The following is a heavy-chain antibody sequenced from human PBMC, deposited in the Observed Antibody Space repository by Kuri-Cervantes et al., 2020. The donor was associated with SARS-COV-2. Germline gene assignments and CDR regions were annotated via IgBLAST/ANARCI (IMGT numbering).Heavy chain of an antibody. CDR3: ARGRGIAVAGTEDFDY. CDR2: ISSSSSYI. Sequence: GESLKISCAASGFTFSSYSMNWVRQAPGKGLEWVSSISSSSSYIYYADSVKGRFTISRDNAKNSLYLQMNSLRAEDTAVYYCARGRGIAVAGTEDFDYWGQGTLVTVSS. CDR1: GFTFSSYS. D-gene: IGHD6-19*01. J-gene: IGHJ4*02. V-gene: IGHV3-21*01.